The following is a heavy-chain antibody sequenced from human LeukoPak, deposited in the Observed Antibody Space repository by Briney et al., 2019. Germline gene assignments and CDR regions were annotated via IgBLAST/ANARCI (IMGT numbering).Heavy chain of an antibody. CDR3: VKTPYSSTWYVGDS. V-gene: IGHV3-64D*06. Sequence: GGSLRLSCSASGFTFSSYAMHWVRQAAGEGLEYVSAINSDGDSTYYADSVKGRFTISRDNSKYTLYLQMSSLRPEDSAVYYSVKTPYSSTWYVGDSWGQGTLVTVSS. CDR2: INSDGDST. J-gene: IGHJ4*02. D-gene: IGHD2/OR15-2a*01. CDR1: GFTFSSYA.